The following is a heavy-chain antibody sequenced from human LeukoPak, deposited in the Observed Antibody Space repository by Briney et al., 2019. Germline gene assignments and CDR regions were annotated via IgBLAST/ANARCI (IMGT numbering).Heavy chain of an antibody. CDR2: MNPNSGNT. D-gene: IGHD1-26*01. CDR1: GYTFTSYD. CDR3: ARVIVGAPYYFDY. V-gene: IGHV1-8*01. J-gene: IGHJ4*02. Sequence: GASVKVSCKASGYTFTSYDINWVRQATGQGLEWMGWMNPNSGNTGYAQKFQGRVTMTRNTSISTAYMELSSLRSEGTAVYYCARVIVGAPYYFDYWGQGTLVTVSS.